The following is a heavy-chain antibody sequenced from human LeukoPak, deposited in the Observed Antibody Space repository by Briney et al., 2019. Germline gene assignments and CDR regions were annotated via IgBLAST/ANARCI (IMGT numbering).Heavy chain of an antibody. CDR2: INWNGGST. J-gene: IGHJ4*02. CDR1: GFTFDDYG. D-gene: IGHD3-10*01. CDR3: ARDQYYYGSGSPTSYYFDY. V-gene: IGHV3-20*04. Sequence: GGSLRLSCAASGFTFDDYGMSWVRQAPGKGLEWVSGINWNGGSTGYADSVKGRFTISRDNAKNSLYLQMNSLRAEDTALYYCARDQYYYGSGSPTSYYFDYWGQGTLVTVPS.